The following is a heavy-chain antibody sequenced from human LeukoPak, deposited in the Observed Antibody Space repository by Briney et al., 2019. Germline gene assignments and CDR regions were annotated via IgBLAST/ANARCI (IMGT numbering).Heavy chain of an antibody. J-gene: IGHJ6*03. CDR1: GGSFSGYY. Sequence: PSETLSLTCAVYGGSFSGYYWSWIRQPPGKGLEWIGYIYFSGTTNYNPSLKSRVTISVDTSRNQFSLRLSSVTAADTAVYYCARDVRRKSGYWGDYSHYYMDVWGKGTTVTISS. V-gene: IGHV4-59*01. D-gene: IGHD3-3*01. CDR3: ARDVRRKSGYWGDYSHYYMDV. CDR2: IYFSGTT.